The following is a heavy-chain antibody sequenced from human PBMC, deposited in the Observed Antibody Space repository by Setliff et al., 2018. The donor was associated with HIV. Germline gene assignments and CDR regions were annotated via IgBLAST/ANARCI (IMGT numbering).Heavy chain of an antibody. D-gene: IGHD3-22*01. CDR2: INPSGGSA. CDR3: ARDGGDGSGYYYADY. V-gene: IGHV1-46*01. J-gene: IGHJ4*02. Sequence: ASVKVSCKASGYTFTRNQIHWVRQAPGQGLEWMGIINPSGGSAAYAEKFRGRVTMTSDTSTNTVYMELRSLRSEETAVFYCARDGGDGSGYYYADYWGQGTLGTVSS. CDR1: GYTFTRNQ.